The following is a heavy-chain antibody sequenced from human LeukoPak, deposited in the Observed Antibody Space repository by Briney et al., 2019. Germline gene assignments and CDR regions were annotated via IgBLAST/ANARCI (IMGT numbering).Heavy chain of an antibody. CDR3: TSRFLVGAIDFDY. Sequence: PGGSLRLSCAASGFTFSGSAMHWVRQASGKGLEWVGRIRSKANSYATAYAASVKGRFTISRDDSKNTAYLQMNSLKTEDTAVYYCTSRFLVGAIDFDYWGQRTLVTVSS. D-gene: IGHD1-26*01. J-gene: IGHJ4*02. CDR1: GFTFSGSA. V-gene: IGHV3-73*01. CDR2: IRSKANSYAT.